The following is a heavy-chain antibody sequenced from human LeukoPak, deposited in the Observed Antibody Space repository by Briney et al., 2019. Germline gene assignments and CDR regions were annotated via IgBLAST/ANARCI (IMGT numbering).Heavy chain of an antibody. D-gene: IGHD3-22*01. CDR2: IYTSGST. J-gene: IGHJ4*02. V-gene: IGHV4-61*02. CDR1: GGSISSGSYY. CDR3: ARDQYYDVSTYYEIDY. Sequence: PSQTLSLTCTVSGGSISSGSYYWSWIRQPAGKGLEWIGRIYTSGSTNYNPSLKSRVTISVDTSKNQFSLKMTSVTAADTAVYYCARDQYYDVSTYYEIDYWGQGTLVTVSS.